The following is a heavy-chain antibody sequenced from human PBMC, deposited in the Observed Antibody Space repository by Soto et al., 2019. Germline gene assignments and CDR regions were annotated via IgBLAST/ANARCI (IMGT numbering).Heavy chain of an antibody. J-gene: IGHJ4*02. Sequence: QVQLVQSGAEVKKPGASVKVSCKASGYTFTSYAMHWVRQAPGQRLEWMGWINAGNGNTKYSQKFQGRVTITRDTSASTAYMELSSLRSEDTAVYYCARELITFWGVIVIPGEPIDYWGQGTLVTVSS. V-gene: IGHV1-3*01. CDR1: GYTFTSYA. CDR3: ARELITFWGVIVIPGEPIDY. D-gene: IGHD3-16*02. CDR2: INAGNGNT.